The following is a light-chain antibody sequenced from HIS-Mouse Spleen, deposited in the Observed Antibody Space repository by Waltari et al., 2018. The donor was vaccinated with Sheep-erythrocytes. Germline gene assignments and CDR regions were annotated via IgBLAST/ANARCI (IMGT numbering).Light chain of an antibody. CDR1: QGLSSA. Sequence: AIQLTQSPSSLSASVGYRVTITCPASQGLSSALAWYQQKPGKAPKLLIYDASSLESGVPSRFSGSGSGTDFTLTISSLQPEDFATYYCQQFNNYPRTFGQGTKVEIK. CDR2: DAS. V-gene: IGKV1D-13*01. J-gene: IGKJ1*01. CDR3: QQFNNYPRT.